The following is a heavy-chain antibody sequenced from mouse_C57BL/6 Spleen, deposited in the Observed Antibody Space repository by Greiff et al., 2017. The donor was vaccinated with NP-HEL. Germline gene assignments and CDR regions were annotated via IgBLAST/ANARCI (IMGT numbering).Heavy chain of an antibody. J-gene: IGHJ3*01. CDR1: GFTFSSYG. V-gene: IGHV5-6*01. Sequence: EVKVVESGGDLVKPGGSLKLSCAASGFTFSSYGMSWVRQTPDKRLEWVATISSGGSYTYYPDSVKGRFTISRDNAKNTLYLQMSSLKSEDTAMYYCARQGDYYDYDGFAYWGQGTLVTVSA. CDR3: ARQGDYYDYDGFAY. CDR2: ISSGGSYT. D-gene: IGHD2-4*01.